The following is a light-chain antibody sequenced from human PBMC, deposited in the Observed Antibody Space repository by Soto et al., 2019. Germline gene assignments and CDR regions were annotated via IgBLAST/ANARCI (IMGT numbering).Light chain of an antibody. Sequence: EIVMTQSPATLSVSPGERATLSCRASQSVGSNLAWYQQKPGQAPRLLIYGASTRATGIPARFSGSGSGTEFTLTISSLRSEDFAVYYCQQYNNWPPLTFGGGTKVEIK. V-gene: IGKV3-15*01. J-gene: IGKJ4*01. CDR1: QSVGSN. CDR3: QQYNNWPPLT. CDR2: GAS.